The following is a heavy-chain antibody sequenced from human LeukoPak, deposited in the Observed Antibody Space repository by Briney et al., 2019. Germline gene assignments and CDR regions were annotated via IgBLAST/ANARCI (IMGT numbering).Heavy chain of an antibody. V-gene: IGHV4-61*02. CDR2: ISSSGST. CDR1: GDSISSGDYY. Sequence: SQTLSLTCTVSGDSISSGDYYWSWIRQPAGKGLEWIGRISSSGSTNYNPSLKSRVTISVDTSKNQFSLKLSSVTAAGTAVYYCARVARCTSCFDVDYWGQGTLVTVSS. J-gene: IGHJ4*02. CDR3: ARVARCTSCFDVDY. D-gene: IGHD2-2*01.